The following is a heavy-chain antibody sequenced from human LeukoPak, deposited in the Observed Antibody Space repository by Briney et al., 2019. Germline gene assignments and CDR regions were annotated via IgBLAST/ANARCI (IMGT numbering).Heavy chain of an antibody. CDR2: INPNSGGT. D-gene: IGHD2-8*01. CDR3: ARGANYCTNGVCSLFY. J-gene: IGHJ4*02. CDR1: GYTFTGYY. Sequence: ASVKVSCKASGYTFTGYYMHWVLQAPGQGLEWMGRINPNSGGTNYAQKFQGRVTMTRDTSISTAYMELSRLRSDDTAVYYCARGANYCTNGVCSLFYWGQGTLVTVSS. V-gene: IGHV1-2*06.